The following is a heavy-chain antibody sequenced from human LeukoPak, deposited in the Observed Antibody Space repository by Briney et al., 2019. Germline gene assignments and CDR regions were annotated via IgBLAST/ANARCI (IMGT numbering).Heavy chain of an antibody. J-gene: IGHJ4*02. CDR2: ISGSGGST. D-gene: IGHD3-3*01. CDR3: AKVSPISPSGYLDY. CDR1: GFTFSNYA. Sequence: GGSLRLSCAASGFTFSNYAMSWVRQAPGKGLEWVSTISGSGGSTFYADSVKGRFTTSRDNSKNTLYLQMNSLRDEDTAMYYCAKVSPISPSGYLDYWGQGTPVTVSS. V-gene: IGHV3-23*01.